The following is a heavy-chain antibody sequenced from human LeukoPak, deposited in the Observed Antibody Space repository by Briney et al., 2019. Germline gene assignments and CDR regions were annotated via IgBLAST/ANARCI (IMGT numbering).Heavy chain of an antibody. Sequence: ASVKVSCKASGYTFTSYDINWARQATGQGLEWMGWMNPNSGNTGYAQKFRGRVTITRNTSISTAYMELSSLRSKDTAVYYCARSGYCSGGSCSDYFDYWGQGTLVTVSS. CDR3: ARSGYCSGGSCSDYFDY. CDR1: GYTFTSYD. D-gene: IGHD2-15*01. J-gene: IGHJ4*02. V-gene: IGHV1-8*03. CDR2: MNPNSGNT.